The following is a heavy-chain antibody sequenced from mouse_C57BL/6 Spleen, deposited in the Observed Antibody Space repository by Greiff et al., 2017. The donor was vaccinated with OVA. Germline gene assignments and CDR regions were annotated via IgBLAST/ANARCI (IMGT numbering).Heavy chain of an antibody. Sequence: VQLQQSGPELVKPGASVKISCKASGYSFTGYYMNWVKQSPEKSLEWIGEINPSTGGTTYNQKFKAKATLTVDKSSSTAYMQLKSLTSEDSAVYYCAYDYDEDYAMDYWGQGTSVTVSS. CDR3: AYDYDEDYAMDY. V-gene: IGHV1-42*01. D-gene: IGHD2-4*01. CDR1: GYSFTGYY. J-gene: IGHJ4*01. CDR2: INPSTGGT.